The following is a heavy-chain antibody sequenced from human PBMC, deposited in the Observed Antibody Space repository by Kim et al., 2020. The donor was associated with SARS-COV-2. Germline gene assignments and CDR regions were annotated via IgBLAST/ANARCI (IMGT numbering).Heavy chain of an antibody. V-gene: IGHV3-66*01. J-gene: IGHJ3*01. Sequence: GGSLRLSCAPSGFTVRNTYWSWVRQAHGKGLEWVALIVSDGSTLYEDYAMGGFTGAKDNTKDTFYLQLNNLRAEDTAVVYCARGGYYVCRGHYFGFAF. D-gene: IGHD3-3*01. CDR2: IVSDGST. CDR3: ARGGYYVCRGHYFGFAF. CDR1: GFTVRNTY.